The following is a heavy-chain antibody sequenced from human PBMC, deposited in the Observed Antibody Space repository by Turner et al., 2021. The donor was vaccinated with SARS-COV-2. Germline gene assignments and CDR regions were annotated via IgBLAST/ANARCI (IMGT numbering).Heavy chain of an antibody. V-gene: IGHV1-2*02. CDR2: INPNSGGT. CDR3: ARGASVTPDRYYYYYFGMDV. Sequence: QVQLVQSGAEVKKPGAPVQVSCKASGYTFTGYYMHWVRQAPGQGLEWMGWINPNSGGTNYAQKFQGRVTMTRDTSISTAYLELSRLRSDDTAVYYCARGASVTPDRYYYYYFGMDVWGQGTTVTVSS. D-gene: IGHD4-17*01. CDR1: GYTFTGYY. J-gene: IGHJ6*02.